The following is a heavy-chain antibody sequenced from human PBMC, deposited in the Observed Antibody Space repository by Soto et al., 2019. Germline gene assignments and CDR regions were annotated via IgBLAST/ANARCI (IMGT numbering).Heavy chain of an antibody. D-gene: IGHD2-2*01. CDR2: IKQDGSEK. CDR1: GFTFSSYW. V-gene: IGHV3-7*01. Sequence: HPGGSLRLSCAASGFTFSSYWMSWVRQAPGKGLEWVANIKQDGSEKYYVDSVKGRFTIPRDNAKNSLYLQMNSLRAEDTAVYYCARVSRYCSSTSCYSSVDYYYYMDVWGKGTTVTVSS. J-gene: IGHJ6*03. CDR3: ARVSRYCSSTSCYSSVDYYYYMDV.